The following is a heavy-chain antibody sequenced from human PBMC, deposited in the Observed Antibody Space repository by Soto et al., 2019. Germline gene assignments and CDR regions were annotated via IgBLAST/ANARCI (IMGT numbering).Heavy chain of an antibody. CDR3: ARDRDYYDSSGYYRKSGMDV. V-gene: IGHV4-59*01. CDR1: GGSISSYY. CDR2: IYYSGST. J-gene: IGHJ6*02. D-gene: IGHD3-22*01. Sequence: SETLSLTCTVSGGSISSYYWSWIRQPPGKGLEWIGYIYYSGSTNYNPSLKSRVTISVDTSKNQFSLKLSSVTAADTAVYYCARDRDYYDSSGYYRKSGMDVWGQGTTVTVSS.